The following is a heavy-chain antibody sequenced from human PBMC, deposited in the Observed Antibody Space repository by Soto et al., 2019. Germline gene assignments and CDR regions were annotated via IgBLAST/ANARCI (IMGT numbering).Heavy chain of an antibody. CDR1: GFTFSSYS. J-gene: IGHJ5*02. CDR2: ISSSSSYI. V-gene: IGHV3-21*01. Sequence: GGSLRLSCAASGFTFSSYSMNWVRQAPGKGLDWVSSISSSSSYIYYADSVKGRFTISRDNAKNSLYLQMNSLRAEDTAVYYCARIAYCSSTSCYSLAPFDPWGQGTLVTVSS. D-gene: IGHD2-2*02. CDR3: ARIAYCSSTSCYSLAPFDP.